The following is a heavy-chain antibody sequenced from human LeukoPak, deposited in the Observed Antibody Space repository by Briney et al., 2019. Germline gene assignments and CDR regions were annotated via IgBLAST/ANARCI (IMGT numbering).Heavy chain of an antibody. CDR1: GFTFRNYG. V-gene: IGHV3-30*18. Sequence: GGSLRLSCAASGFTFRNYGMHCVRQAPGKGLEWVAVISDDGSNKNYADSVRGRFTISRDNSNNTVYLQMNSLRAEDTAVYYCAKDRETTASGTFDYWGQGTLVTASS. CDR3: AKDRETTASGTFDY. CDR2: ISDDGSNK. D-gene: IGHD6-13*01. J-gene: IGHJ4*02.